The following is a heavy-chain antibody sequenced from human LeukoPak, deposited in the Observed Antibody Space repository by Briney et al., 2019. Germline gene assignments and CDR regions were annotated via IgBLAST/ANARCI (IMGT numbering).Heavy chain of an antibody. CDR1: GFTFSSYE. CDR3: ASRGAGYTSGWYVY. D-gene: IGHD6-19*01. J-gene: IGHJ4*02. Sequence: GGSLRLSCAASGFTFSSYEMNWVRQDPGKGLEWVSYISSSGSTIYYADSVKGRFTISRDNAKNSLYLQMNSLRAEDTAVYYCASRGAGYTSGWYVYWGQGTLVTVSS. V-gene: IGHV3-48*03. CDR2: ISSSGSTI.